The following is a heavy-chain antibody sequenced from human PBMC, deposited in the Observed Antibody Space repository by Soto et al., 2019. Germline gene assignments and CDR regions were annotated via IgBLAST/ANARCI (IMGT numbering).Heavy chain of an antibody. J-gene: IGHJ4*02. CDR2: ISANNGNT. CDR1: GYTFTSYG. CDR3: VRDGYFDH. Sequence: QVQLVQSGAEVKKPGDSVRVSCKASGYTFTSYGIGWVRQAPGQGLEWMGWISANNGNTKYAQKVQGRVTMTTDAATSKANMELMSLRSDVAGVYYLVRDGYFDHWGQGTLVTVSS. V-gene: IGHV1-18*01.